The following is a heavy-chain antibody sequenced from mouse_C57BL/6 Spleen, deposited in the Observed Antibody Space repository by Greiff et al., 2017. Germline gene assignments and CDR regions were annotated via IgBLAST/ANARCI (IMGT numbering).Heavy chain of an antibody. Sequence: EVQLQQSGPELVKPGASVKISCKASGYTFTDYYMNWVKQSHGKSLEWIGDINPNNGGTSYNQKFKGKATLTVDKSSSTAYMELRSLTSEDSAVYYCVGYGNYVGDAMDYWGQGTSVTVSS. D-gene: IGHD2-1*01. CDR3: VGYGNYVGDAMDY. J-gene: IGHJ4*01. CDR1: GYTFTDYY. V-gene: IGHV1-26*01. CDR2: INPNNGGT.